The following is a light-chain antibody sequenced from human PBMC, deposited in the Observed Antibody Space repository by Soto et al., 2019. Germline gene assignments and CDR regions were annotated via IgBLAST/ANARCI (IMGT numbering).Light chain of an antibody. J-gene: IGKJ2*01. Sequence: DIQMTQSPSSLSASVGDRVTITCLASQDINNFLNWYQQKQGKAPEVLIYDATNLERGVPSRFSGSGSGTDFTLVISSLQPEDKAIYYCQQYGSLRATFGQGTKLEIK. V-gene: IGKV1-33*01. CDR3: QQYGSLRAT. CDR2: DAT. CDR1: QDINNF.